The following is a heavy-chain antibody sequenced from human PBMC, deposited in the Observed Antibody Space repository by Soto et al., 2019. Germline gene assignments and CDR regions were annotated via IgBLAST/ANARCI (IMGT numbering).Heavy chain of an antibody. CDR2: IYYSGST. D-gene: IGHD3-10*01. J-gene: IGHJ4*02. V-gene: IGHV4-31*03. CDR3: ARWAGSGSYYLHYFDY. CDR1: GGSISSGGYY. Sequence: PSETLSLTCTVSGGSISSGGYYWSWIRQHPGKGLEWIGYIYYSGSTYYNPSLKSRVTISVDTSKNQFSLKLSSVTAADTAVYYCARWAGSGSYYLHYFDYWGQGTLVTVSS.